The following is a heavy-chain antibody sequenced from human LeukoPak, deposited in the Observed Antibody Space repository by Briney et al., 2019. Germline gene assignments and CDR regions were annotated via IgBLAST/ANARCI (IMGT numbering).Heavy chain of an antibody. Sequence: ASVKVSCKASGYTFTSYDINWVRQATGQGLEWMGSMNPNSGNTGYAQKLQGRVTMTRNTSISTAYMELSSLRSEDTAVYYCARSNYYGSGGPRGGYYYMDVWGKGTTVTVSS. CDR2: MNPNSGNT. CDR1: GYTFTSYD. D-gene: IGHD3-10*01. CDR3: ARSNYYGSGGPRGGYYYMDV. V-gene: IGHV1-8*01. J-gene: IGHJ6*03.